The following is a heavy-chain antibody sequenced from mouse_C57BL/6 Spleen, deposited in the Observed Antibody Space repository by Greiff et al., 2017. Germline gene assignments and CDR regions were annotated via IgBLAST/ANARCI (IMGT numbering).Heavy chain of an antibody. CDR2: IRSKSSNYAT. D-gene: IGHD2-4*01. CDR3: VREAYDYEGLGPGTWFAY. Sequence: DAGGGLVQPKGSLKLSCAASGFTFNTYAMHWVRQAPGKGLEWVARIRSKSSNYATYYADSVKDRFTISRDDSQSMLYLQMNNLKTEDTAMYYCVREAYDYEGLGPGTWFAYWGQGTLVTVSA. V-gene: IGHV10-3*01. J-gene: IGHJ3*01. CDR1: GFTFNTYA.